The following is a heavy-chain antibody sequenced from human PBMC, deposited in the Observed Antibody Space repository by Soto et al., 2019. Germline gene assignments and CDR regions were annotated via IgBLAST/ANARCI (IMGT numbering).Heavy chain of an antibody. CDR1: GFTFSNYA. V-gene: IGHV3-23*01. Sequence: EVQLLESGGGLVQPGGSLRLFCAASGFTFSNYAMTWVRQAPGEGLEWVAVITNDGGDTLHADSVKGRFTIFRDNSKNTLYLQMNSLRAEDTAVYYCAKDPYFDYWGQGTLVTVSS. J-gene: IGHJ4*02. CDR2: ITNDGGDT. CDR3: AKDPYFDY.